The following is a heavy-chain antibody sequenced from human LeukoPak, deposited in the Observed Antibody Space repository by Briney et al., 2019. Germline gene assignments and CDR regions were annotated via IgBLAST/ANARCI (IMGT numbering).Heavy chain of an antibody. D-gene: IGHD4-17*01. CDR2: VRGSGGIT. J-gene: IGHJ3*01. CDR1: GFTFNLYA. Sequence: EGSLRLSCEASGFTFNLYAMMWVRQAPGKGLEWVSAVRGSGGITQYADSVKGRFTISRDNSRNTLFLQMNSLRAEDTAVYFCARDPNGDYIGAFEFWGQGTMVTVSS. V-gene: IGHV3-23*01. CDR3: ARDPNGDYIGAFEF.